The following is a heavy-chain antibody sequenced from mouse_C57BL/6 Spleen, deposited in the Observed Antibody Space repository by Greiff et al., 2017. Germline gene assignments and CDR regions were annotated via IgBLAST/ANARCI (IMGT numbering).Heavy chain of an antibody. D-gene: IGHD1-1*01. CDR1: GYTFTSYG. CDR2: LYIGNGYT. CDR3: ARADFYGSSLYWYIDV. Sequence: EVQLQQSGAELVRPGSSVKMSCKTSGYTFTSYGINWVKQRPGQGLEWIGYLYIGNGYTEYNAKFKGKATLTSDTSSSTAYMQLSSLTSEDSAIYFGARADFYGSSLYWYIDVWGTGTSVTVSS. V-gene: IGHV1-58*01. J-gene: IGHJ1*03.